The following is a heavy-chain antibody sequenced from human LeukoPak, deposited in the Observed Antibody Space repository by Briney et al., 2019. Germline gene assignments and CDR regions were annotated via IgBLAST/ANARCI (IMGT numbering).Heavy chain of an antibody. CDR2: IYYSGST. V-gene: IGHV4-39*01. CDR3: AGQAYDYVWGSYRYSSP. D-gene: IGHD3-16*02. CDR1: GGSISSYY. J-gene: IGHJ5*02. Sequence: SETLSLTCTVSGGSISSYYWGWIRQPPGKGLEWIGSIYYSGSTYYNPSLKSRVTISVDTSKNQFSLKLSSVTAADMAVYYCAGQAYDYVWGSYRYSSPWGQGTLVTVSS.